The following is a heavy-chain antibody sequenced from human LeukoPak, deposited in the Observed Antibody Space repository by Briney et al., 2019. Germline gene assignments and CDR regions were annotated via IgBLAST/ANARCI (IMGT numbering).Heavy chain of an antibody. CDR1: GLTFYDQA. D-gene: IGHD3-3*01. CDR2: INWNGGST. CDR3: ARDARITIFGVVIISPFDY. J-gene: IGHJ4*02. V-gene: IGHV3-20*04. Sequence: PGGSLRLSCAASGLTFYDQAMHWVRQAPGTGLEWVSGINWNGGSTGYADSVKGRFTISRDNAKNSLYLQMNSLRAEDTALYYCARDARITIFGVVIISPFDYWGQGTLVTVSS.